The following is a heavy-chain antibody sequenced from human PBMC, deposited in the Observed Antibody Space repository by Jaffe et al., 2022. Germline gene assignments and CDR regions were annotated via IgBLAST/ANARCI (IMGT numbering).Heavy chain of an antibody. J-gene: IGHJ6*04. V-gene: IGHV3-23*01. CDR2: ISGSASST. Sequence: EVQVLESGGGLVQPGGSLRLSCAASGFTFSTYAMSWVRQAPGKGLEWVSGISGSASSTKYADSVKGRFTISRDNSKNTLDLQMNSLRAEDTAVYYCAKALYGGMDVWGKGTTVTVSS. D-gene: IGHD2-8*01. CDR3: AKALYGGMDV. CDR1: GFTFSTYA.